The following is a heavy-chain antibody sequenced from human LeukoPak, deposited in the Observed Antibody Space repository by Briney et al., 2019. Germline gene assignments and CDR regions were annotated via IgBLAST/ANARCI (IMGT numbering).Heavy chain of an antibody. D-gene: IGHD2-15*01. CDR2: IKQDGSEK. CDR3: AKYTLGYCSGGSCSQPSPFDN. V-gene: IGHV3-7*01. CDR1: GFTFRTYW. Sequence: GGSLRLSCVASGFTFRTYWMSWVRQAPGKGLEWVANIKQDGSEKYYVDSVKRRFTISRDNAKNSMDLQMNSLRVEDTALYYCAKYTLGYCSGGSCSQPSPFDNWGQGTLVTVST. J-gene: IGHJ4*02.